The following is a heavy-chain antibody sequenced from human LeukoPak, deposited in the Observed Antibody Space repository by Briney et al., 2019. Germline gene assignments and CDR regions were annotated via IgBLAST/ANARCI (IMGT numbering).Heavy chain of an antibody. CDR2: ISYDGSNT. CDR1: GFTFSSYG. D-gene: IGHD6-13*01. Sequence: PGGSLRLSCAASGFTFSSYGMHWVRQAPGKGLEWVAVISYDGSNTYYADSVKGRFTISRDNSKNMLYLQMNSLRAEDTAVYYCARGLAAVPNWFDPWGQGTLVTVSS. V-gene: IGHV3-30*03. J-gene: IGHJ5*02. CDR3: ARGLAAVPNWFDP.